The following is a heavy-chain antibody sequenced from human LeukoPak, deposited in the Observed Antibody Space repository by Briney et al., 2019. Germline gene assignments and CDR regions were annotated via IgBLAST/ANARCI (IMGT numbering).Heavy chain of an antibody. CDR2: IYYSGST. J-gene: IGHJ5*02. V-gene: IGHV4-39*01. D-gene: IGHD6-19*01. CDR3: AREVGSVAGTGNWFDP. CDR1: GGSISSSNYY. Sequence: SETLSLTCTVSGGSISSSNYYWGWLRQPPGKGLEWSGSIYYSGSTYYNPSLKSRVTISVDTSKNQFSLKLSSVTAADTAVYYCAREVGSVAGTGNWFDPWGQGTLVTVSS.